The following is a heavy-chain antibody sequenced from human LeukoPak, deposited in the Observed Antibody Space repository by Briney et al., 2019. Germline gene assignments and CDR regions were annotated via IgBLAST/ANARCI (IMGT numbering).Heavy chain of an antibody. CDR3: ARDSGLYYYYYYMDV. J-gene: IGHJ6*03. V-gene: IGHV1-69*01. Sequence: SVKVSCKASGGTFSSYAISWVRQAPGQGLEWMGGIIPIFGTANYAQKFQGRVTITADESTSTAYMELSSLRSEDTAVYYCARDSGLYYYYYYMDVWGKGTTVTISS. CDR1: GGTFSSYA. CDR2: IIPIFGTA. D-gene: IGHD3-10*01.